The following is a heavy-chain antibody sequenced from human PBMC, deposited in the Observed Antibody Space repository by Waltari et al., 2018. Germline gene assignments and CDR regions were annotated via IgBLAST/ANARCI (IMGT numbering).Heavy chain of an antibody. CDR3: ARDPRAAVAGGAEYFQD. J-gene: IGHJ1*01. CDR1: GFTVGENY. Sequence: EVQMVESGGGLIQPGGSLRLSCPVSGFTVGENYMSWVRQAPGKGLEWVSTIYSGGDIYYADSVRGRFTSSRDNSKNTLYLQMNSLRGEDTAVYYCARDPRAAVAGGAEYFQDWGQGTLVTVSS. V-gene: IGHV3-53*01. CDR2: IYSGGDI. D-gene: IGHD6-19*01.